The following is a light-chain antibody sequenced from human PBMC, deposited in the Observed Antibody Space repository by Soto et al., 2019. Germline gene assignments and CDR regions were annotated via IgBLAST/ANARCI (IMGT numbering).Light chain of an antibody. V-gene: IGLV2-14*01. CDR2: DVS. CDR3: SSYTSSNTVV. J-gene: IGLJ2*01. Sequence: QSVLTQPASVSGSPGQSIAISCTGTSNDVGGYNYVSWYQQHPGKAPKLMIYDVSARPSGVSSRFSGSKSDNTASLTISGLQAEDEADYYCSSYTSSNTVVFGGGTKVTVL. CDR1: SNDVGGYNY.